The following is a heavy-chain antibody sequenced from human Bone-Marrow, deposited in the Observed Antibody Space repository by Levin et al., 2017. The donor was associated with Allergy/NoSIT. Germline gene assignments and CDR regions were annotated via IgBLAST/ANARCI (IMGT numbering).Heavy chain of an antibody. J-gene: IGHJ6*02. V-gene: IGHV1-18*01. D-gene: IGHD3-10*01. Sequence: PAASVKVSCKTSGYTFTTYGISWVRQAPGQGLEWMGWISTYNGKTNYAQKVQDRVTMTTDTSTSTVFMELRSLRSDDTAVYYCARPNDFYGSGSYEYFYYAMDVWGQGTTVTV. CDR2: ISTYNGKT. CDR3: ARPNDFYGSGSYEYFYYAMDV. CDR1: GYTFTTYG.